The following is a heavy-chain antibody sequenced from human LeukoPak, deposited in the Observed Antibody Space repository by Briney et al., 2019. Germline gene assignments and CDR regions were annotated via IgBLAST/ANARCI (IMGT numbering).Heavy chain of an antibody. D-gene: IGHD1-14*01. CDR1: GGSISSGDYY. CDR2: IYYSGST. V-gene: IGHV4-30-4*01. CDR3: AGRKPYYFDY. Sequence: SETLSLTCTVSGGSISSGDYYWSWIRRPPGKGLEWIGYIYYSGSTYYNPSLKSRVTISVDTSKNQFSLKLSSVTAADTAVYYCAGRKPYYFDYWGQGTLVTVSS. J-gene: IGHJ4*02.